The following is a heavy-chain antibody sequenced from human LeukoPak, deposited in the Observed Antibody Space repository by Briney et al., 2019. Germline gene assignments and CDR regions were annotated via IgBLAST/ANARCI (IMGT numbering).Heavy chain of an antibody. V-gene: IGHV3-30*02. CDR3: AQLDGSGSYSPYYYYMDV. D-gene: IGHD3-10*01. Sequence: PGGSLTLSCAASGFTFSSYGMHWVRQAPGKGLEWVAFMRYDGSNKYYADSVTGRFTLSRDNSKNTLYLQMNSLRAEDMAVYYCAQLDGSGSYSPYYYYMDVWGKGTTVTVSS. CDR2: MRYDGSNK. CDR1: GFTFSSYG. J-gene: IGHJ6*03.